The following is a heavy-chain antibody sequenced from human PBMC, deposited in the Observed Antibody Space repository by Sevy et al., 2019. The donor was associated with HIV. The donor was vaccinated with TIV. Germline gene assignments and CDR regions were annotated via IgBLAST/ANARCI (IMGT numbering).Heavy chain of an antibody. V-gene: IGHV1-2*06. J-gene: IGHJ5*02. CDR3: AREDYYDASGGWVDP. CDR1: GYTFIDYY. CDR2: INPNSGAT. D-gene: IGHD3-22*01. Sequence: ASVKVSCKASGYTFIDYYIHWVRQAPGQALEWMGRINPNSGATNYAQKFQDRVTMTRDTSISSFYMDLRRLRSDDTAVYYCAREDYYDASGGWVDPWGQGTLVTVSS.